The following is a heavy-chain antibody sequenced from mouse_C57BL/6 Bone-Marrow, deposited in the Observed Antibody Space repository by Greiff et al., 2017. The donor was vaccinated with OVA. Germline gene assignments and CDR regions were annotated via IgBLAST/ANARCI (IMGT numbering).Heavy chain of an antibody. CDR1: GYTFTDYE. V-gene: IGHV1-15*01. CDR3: TRGEVVGDFDY. D-gene: IGHD1-1*01. J-gene: IGHJ2*01. Sequence: LVESGAELVRPGASVTLSCKASGYTFTDYEMHWVKQTPVHGLEWIGAIDPETGGTAYNQKFKGKAILTADKSSSTAYMELRSLTSEDSAVYYCTRGEVVGDFDYWGQGTTLTVSS. CDR2: IDPETGGT.